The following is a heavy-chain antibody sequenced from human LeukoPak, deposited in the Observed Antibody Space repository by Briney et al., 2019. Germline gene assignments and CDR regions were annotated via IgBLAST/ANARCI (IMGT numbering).Heavy chain of an antibody. D-gene: IGHD6-13*01. CDR1: GGSISSGDYY. CDR3: ARGPAAAASQPFGL. J-gene: IGHJ4*02. Sequence: SETLSLTCTVSGGSISSGDYYWSWIRQPPGKGLEWIGEINHSGSTNYNPSLKSRVTISVDTSKNQFSLKLSSVTAADTAVYYCARGPAAAASQPFGLWGQGTLVTVSS. V-gene: IGHV4-39*07. CDR2: INHSGST.